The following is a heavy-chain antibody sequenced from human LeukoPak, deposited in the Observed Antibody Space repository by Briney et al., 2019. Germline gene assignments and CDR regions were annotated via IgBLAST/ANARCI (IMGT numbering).Heavy chain of an antibody. CDR3: ARDVCGGDCDGMDV. D-gene: IGHD2-21*02. CDR1: GFTFSSYS. Sequence: GGSLRLSCAASGFTFSSYSMNWVRQAPGKGLEWVSSISSSSSYIYYADSVKGRSTISRDNAKNSLYLQMNSLRAEDTAVYYCARDVCGGDCDGMDVWGQGTTVTVAS. CDR2: ISSSSSYI. V-gene: IGHV3-21*01. J-gene: IGHJ6*02.